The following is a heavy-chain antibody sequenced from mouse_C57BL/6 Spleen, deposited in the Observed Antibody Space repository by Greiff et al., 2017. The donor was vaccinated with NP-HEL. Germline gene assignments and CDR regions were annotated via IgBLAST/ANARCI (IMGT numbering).Heavy chain of an antibody. V-gene: IGHV2-2*01. CDR1: GFSLTSYG. D-gene: IGHD2-3*01. CDR3: ARIYDGYIYAMDY. J-gene: IGHJ4*01. CDR2: IWSGGST. Sequence: VQLQQSGPGLVQPSQSLSITCTVSGFSLTSYGVHWVRQSPGKGLEWLGVIWSGGSTDYNAAFISRLSISKDNSKSQVFFKMNSLQADDTAIYYCARIYDGYIYAMDYWGQGTSVTVSS.